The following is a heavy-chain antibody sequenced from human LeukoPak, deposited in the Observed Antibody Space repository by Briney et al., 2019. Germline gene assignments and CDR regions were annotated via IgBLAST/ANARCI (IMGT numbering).Heavy chain of an antibody. CDR3: VREVYAAVTDFDY. Sequence: GRSLRLSCATSGFTFSSHWMTWVRQAPGKGLEWVANIKEDGSEQYYVDPVKGRLTISRDNAKNSLYLQMNSLRAEDTAVYYCVREVYAAVTDFDYWGQGTLVTVSS. V-gene: IGHV3-7*01. J-gene: IGHJ4*02. CDR2: IKEDGSEQ. D-gene: IGHD2-8*01. CDR1: GFTFSSHW.